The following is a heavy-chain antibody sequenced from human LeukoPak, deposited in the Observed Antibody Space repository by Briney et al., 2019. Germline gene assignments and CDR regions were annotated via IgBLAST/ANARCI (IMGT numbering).Heavy chain of an antibody. J-gene: IGHJ6*03. CDR1: GGTFSSYA. CDR2: IIPIFGTA. CDR3: ARDKRLLGHYYYMDV. D-gene: IGHD3-10*01. Sequence: SVKVSCMASGGTFSSYAISWVRQAPGQGLEWMGGIIPIFGTANYAQKFQGRVTITTDESTSTAYMELSSLRSEDTAVYYCARDKRLLGHYYYMDVWGKGTTVTVSS. V-gene: IGHV1-69*05.